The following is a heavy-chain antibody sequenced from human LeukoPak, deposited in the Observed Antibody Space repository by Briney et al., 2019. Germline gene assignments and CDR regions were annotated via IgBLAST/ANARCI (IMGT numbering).Heavy chain of an antibody. V-gene: IGHV4-34*01. CDR1: GGSFSGYY. CDR2: TNHSGST. D-gene: IGHD1-26*01. Sequence: SETLSLTCAVYGGSFSGYYWSWIRQPPGKGLEWIGETNHSGSTNYNPSLKSRVTISVDTSKNQFSLKLSSVTAADTAVYYCARDRSPVGATTPIDYWGQGTLVTVSS. J-gene: IGHJ4*02. CDR3: ARDRSPVGATTPIDY.